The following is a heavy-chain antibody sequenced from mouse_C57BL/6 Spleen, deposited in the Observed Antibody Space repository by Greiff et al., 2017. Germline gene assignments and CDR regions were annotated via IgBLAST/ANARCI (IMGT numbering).Heavy chain of an antibody. J-gene: IGHJ3*01. CDR2: INPGSGGT. V-gene: IGHV1-54*01. Sequence: QVQLQQSGAELVRPGTSVKVSCKASGYAFTNYLIEWVKQRPGQGLEWIGVINPGSGGTNYNEKFKGKATLTADKSSSTAYMPLSSLTSEDSAVYFCTRRDDGYYVFAYWGQGTLVTVSA. CDR1: GYAFTNYL. D-gene: IGHD2-3*01. CDR3: TRRDDGYYVFAY.